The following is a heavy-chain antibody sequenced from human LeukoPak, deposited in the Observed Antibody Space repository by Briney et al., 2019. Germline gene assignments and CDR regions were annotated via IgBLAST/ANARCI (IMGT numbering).Heavy chain of an antibody. CDR2: INHSGSN. D-gene: IGHD3-16*01. Sequence: SDTLTLTCTVSGGTFSGYYWSWIRQPPGKGLEWLGEINHSGSNNYNPSSMSGGTTSLDKYKNNFSLMLSTVLAADTAVLYYAGCLVTHVGLWNYWGEGSLVTVSS. CDR3: AGCLVTHVGLWNY. V-gene: IGHV4-34*08. CDR1: GGTFSGYY. J-gene: IGHJ4*02.